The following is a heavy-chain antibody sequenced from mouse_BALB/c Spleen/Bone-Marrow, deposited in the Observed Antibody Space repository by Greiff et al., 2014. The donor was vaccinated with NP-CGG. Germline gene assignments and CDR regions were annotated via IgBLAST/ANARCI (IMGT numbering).Heavy chain of an antibody. CDR2: IRLKSNYYAT. J-gene: IGHJ2*01. Sequence: EVKLMESGGGLVQPGGSMKLSCVASGFTFSNYWMNWVRQSPEKGLEWVAEIRLKSNYYATYYAESVKGRFTISRDESKSSVFLQMNNLRPEDTGIYYCTRGGPYFDYWGQGTTPTVSS. CDR1: GFTFSNYW. CDR3: TRGGPYFDY. V-gene: IGHV6-6*02.